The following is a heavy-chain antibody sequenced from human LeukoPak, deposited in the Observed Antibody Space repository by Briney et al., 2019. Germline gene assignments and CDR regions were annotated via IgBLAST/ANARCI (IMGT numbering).Heavy chain of an antibody. Sequence: GGSLRLSCAASGFTFSSYSMNWVRQAPGKGLEWVSYISSSSSTIYYADSVKGRFTISRDNAKNSLYLQMNSLRDEDTAVYYCARTLPTYDYDSSPYDALDIWGQDTLLTVSS. CDR3: ARTLPTYDYDSSPYDALDI. D-gene: IGHD3-22*01. V-gene: IGHV3-48*02. CDR1: GFTFSSYS. J-gene: IGHJ3*02. CDR2: ISSSSSTI.